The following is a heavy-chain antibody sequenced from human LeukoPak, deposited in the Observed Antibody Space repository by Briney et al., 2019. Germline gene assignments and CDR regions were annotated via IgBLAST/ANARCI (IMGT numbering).Heavy chain of an antibody. J-gene: IGHJ4*02. CDR3: ARVPISGPYTMSIDY. CDR2: IYYSGST. D-gene: IGHD3-10*02. V-gene: IGHV4-30-4*07. Sequence: PSETLSLTCAVSGGSISSGVYSWNWIRQPPGTGLEWIGHIYYSGSTYYNPSLKSRVTISVDTSKNQFYLKLSSVTAADTAVYYCARVPISGPYTMSIDYWGQGTLVTVS. CDR1: GGSISSGVYS.